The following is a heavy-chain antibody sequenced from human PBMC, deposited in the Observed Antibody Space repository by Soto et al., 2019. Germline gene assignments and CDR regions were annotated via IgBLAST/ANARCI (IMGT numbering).Heavy chain of an antibody. D-gene: IGHD4-17*01. J-gene: IGHJ6*02. CDR1: GFTFSSYA. Sequence: EVQLLESGGGLVQPGGSLRLSCAASGFTFSSYAMSWVRQAPGKGLEWVSAISGSGGSTYYADSVKGRFTISRDKSKNTLYLQMNSLRAEDTAVYYCAKGSTRDDYGDERSALGYGMDVWGQGTTVTVSS. CDR2: ISGSGGST. CDR3: AKGSTRDDYGDERSALGYGMDV. V-gene: IGHV3-23*01.